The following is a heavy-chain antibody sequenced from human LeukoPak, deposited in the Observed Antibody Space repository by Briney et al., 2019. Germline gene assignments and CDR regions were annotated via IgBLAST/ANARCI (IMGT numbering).Heavy chain of an antibody. CDR3: ARERDYSRDAFDI. CDR2: ISSSGNTR. CDR1: EFTFSSYD. J-gene: IGHJ3*02. V-gene: IGHV3-48*03. Sequence: GGSRRLSCAASEFTFSSYDINWVRQAPGKGLEWVSYISSSGNTRYADSVKGRFTISRDNAKNSLYLQMNSLRAEDTAVYYCARERDYSRDAFDIWGQEAMVTVSS. D-gene: IGHD4-11*01.